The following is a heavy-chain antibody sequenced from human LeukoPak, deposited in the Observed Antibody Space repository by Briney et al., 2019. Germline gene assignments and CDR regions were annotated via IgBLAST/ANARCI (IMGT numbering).Heavy chain of an antibody. CDR2: ISAYNGNT. J-gene: IGHJ4*02. Sequence: ASVKVSCKASGYTFTSYGISWVRQAPGQGLEWMGWISAYNGNTNYAQKLQGRVTMTTDTSTSTAYTELRSLRSDDTAVYYCARDTYYDILTGYYIGDLINFDYWGQGTLVTVSS. V-gene: IGHV1-18*01. D-gene: IGHD3-9*01. CDR1: GYTFTSYG. CDR3: ARDTYYDILTGYYIGDLINFDY.